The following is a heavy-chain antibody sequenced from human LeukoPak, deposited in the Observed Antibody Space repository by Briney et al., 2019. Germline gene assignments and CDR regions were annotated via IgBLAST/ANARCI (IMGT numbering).Heavy chain of an antibody. CDR2: ISAYSGNT. D-gene: IGHD3-3*01. CDR1: GYTFTNYG. V-gene: IGHV1-18*01. Sequence: ASVKVSFKASGYTFTNYGISWERQAPGQGLEWMGWISAYSGNTNYAQNLQGRVTMTTDTSTSTAYMELRSLRSDDTAVYYCARAPDDYDFWSGPFDYWGRGTLVTVSS. J-gene: IGHJ4*02. CDR3: ARAPDDYDFWSGPFDY.